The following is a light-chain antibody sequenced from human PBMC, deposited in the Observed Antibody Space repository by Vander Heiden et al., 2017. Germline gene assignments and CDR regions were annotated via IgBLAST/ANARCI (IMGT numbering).Light chain of an antibody. J-gene: IGKJ1*01. CDR2: EAS. Sequence: IQMTHSPSPLSASVGARVTVTFRASQSIHYYLAWFQQEPGKAPNLLISEASNLESGVPSRLSGSGSGTEFTLTITRLQPDDFATYFCQQYHSRWTFGQGTKLE. V-gene: IGKV1-5*01. CDR3: QQYHSRWT. CDR1: QSIHYY.